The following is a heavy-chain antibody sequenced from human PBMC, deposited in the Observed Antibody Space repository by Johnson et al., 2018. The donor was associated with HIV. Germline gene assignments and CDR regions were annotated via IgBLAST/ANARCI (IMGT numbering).Heavy chain of an antibody. J-gene: IGHJ3*02. CDR3: AKSGLFVLVVYAPDVFDI. CDR1: GFTFSSYA. CDR2: ISYDGSNK. D-gene: IGHD2-8*02. Sequence: QVQLVESGGGVVQPGRSLRLSCAASGFTFSSYAMHWVRQAPGKGLEWVAVISYDGSNKYYADSVKGRFTISRDNSKNTLYLQMNSLRAEDTAVYYCAKSGLFVLVVYAPDVFDIWGQGTMVTGSS. V-gene: IGHV3-30*18.